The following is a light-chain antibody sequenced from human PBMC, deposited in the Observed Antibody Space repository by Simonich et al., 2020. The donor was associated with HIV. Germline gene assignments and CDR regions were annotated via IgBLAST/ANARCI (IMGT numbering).Light chain of an antibody. CDR3: QAWDSSTYV. J-gene: IGLJ1*01. Sequence: SYELTQPPSVSVSPGQTASITCSGDKLGDKYACWYQQKPGQSPVLVIYQDHKRPSGIPERFSGSNSGNTATLTISGTQAMDEADYYCQAWDSSTYVFGTGTKVTVL. CDR1: KLGDKY. V-gene: IGLV3-1*01. CDR2: QDH.